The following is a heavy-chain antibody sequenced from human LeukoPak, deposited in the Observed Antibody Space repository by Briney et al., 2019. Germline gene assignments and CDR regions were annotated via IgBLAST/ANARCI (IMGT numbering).Heavy chain of an antibody. J-gene: IGHJ5*02. Sequence: PGGSLRLSCAASGFTFSSYSMNWVRQPPGKGLEWVSYISSSSITIYYADSVKGRFTISRDNAKNSLYLQMNSLRAEDTAVYYCARCGLGSSTINWFDPWGQGTLVTVSS. CDR2: ISSSSITI. V-gene: IGHV3-48*01. D-gene: IGHD2-2*01. CDR1: GFTFSSYS. CDR3: ARCGLGSSTINWFDP.